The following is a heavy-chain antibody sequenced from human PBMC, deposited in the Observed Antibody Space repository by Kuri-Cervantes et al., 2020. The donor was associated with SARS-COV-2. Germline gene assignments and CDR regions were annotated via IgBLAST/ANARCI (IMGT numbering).Heavy chain of an antibody. D-gene: IGHD6-13*01. CDR1: GYTFTSYA. CDR2: INAGNGNT. J-gene: IGHJ6*02. CDR3: ARERQQYYYYGMDV. V-gene: IGHV1-3*01. Sequence: ASVKVSCKASGYTFTSYAMHWVRQAPGQRLEWMGWINAGNGNTKYSQKFQGRVTITRDTSASTAYMELSSLRSEDTAVYYCARERQQYYYYGMDVWGRGTTVTVSS.